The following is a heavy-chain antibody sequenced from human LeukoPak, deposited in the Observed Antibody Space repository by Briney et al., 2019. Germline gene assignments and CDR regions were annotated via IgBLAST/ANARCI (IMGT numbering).Heavy chain of an antibody. J-gene: IGHJ4*02. CDR2: FYSDSII. V-gene: IGHV3-69-1*01. CDR3: ARDAGYGYWVVDY. CDR1: EFRVGYNY. D-gene: IGHD5-18*01. Sequence: GGSLRLSCKVSEFRVGYNYMTWVRQAPGKGLEWISTFYSDSIIGYTDAVKGRFTLSRDNAKNSLYLQMNSLRAEDTAVYYCARDAGYGYWVVDYWGQGTLVTVSS.